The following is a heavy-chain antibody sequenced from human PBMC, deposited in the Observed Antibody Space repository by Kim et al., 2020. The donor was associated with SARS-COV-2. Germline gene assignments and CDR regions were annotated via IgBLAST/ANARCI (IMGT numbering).Heavy chain of an antibody. V-gene: IGHV2-70*11. J-gene: IGHJ6*03. CDR3: AQMRGKGTAVRDVGFYNMDV. D-gene: IGHD4-4*01. CDR1: GFSLSTRGMC. Sequence: SGPTLVKVTQTLTLTCTFSGFSLSTRGMCVSWVRQPPGEALEWLARIDWDDDKYYSTSLKTRLTISKDTSKNQVVLTVTNMDHVDTATYYCAQMRGKGTAVRDVGFYNMDVWGKGTTVTVSS. CDR2: IDWDDDK.